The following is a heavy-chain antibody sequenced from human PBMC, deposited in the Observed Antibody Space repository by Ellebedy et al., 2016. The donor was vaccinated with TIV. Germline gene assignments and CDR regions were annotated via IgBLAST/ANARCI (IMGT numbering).Heavy chain of an antibody. D-gene: IGHD2-2*01. V-gene: IGHV1-24*01. CDR3: ATGTDIVVVPAAMRRAGYYYGMDV. CDR2: FDPEDVET. J-gene: IGHJ6*02. CDR1: GYTLTELS. Sequence: AASVKVSCKVSGYTLTELSMHWVRQAPGKGLEWMGGFDPEDVETIYAQKFQGTVTMTEDTSTDTAYMELSSLRSEDTAVYYCATGTDIVVVPAAMRRAGYYYGMDVWGQGTTVTVSS.